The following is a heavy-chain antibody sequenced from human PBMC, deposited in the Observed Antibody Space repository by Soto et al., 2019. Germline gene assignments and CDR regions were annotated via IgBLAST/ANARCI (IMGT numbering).Heavy chain of an antibody. CDR1: GFTFSIYG. J-gene: IGHJ3*02. CDR3: ARDQSLAAASDAFDI. D-gene: IGHD6-13*01. V-gene: IGHV3-33*01. Sequence: GGSLRLSCAASGFTFSIYGMHWVRQAPGKGLEWVAVIWYDGSNKYYADSVKGRFTISRDNSKNTLYLQMNSLRAEDTAVYYCARDQSLAAASDAFDIWGQGTMVTVPS. CDR2: IWYDGSNK.